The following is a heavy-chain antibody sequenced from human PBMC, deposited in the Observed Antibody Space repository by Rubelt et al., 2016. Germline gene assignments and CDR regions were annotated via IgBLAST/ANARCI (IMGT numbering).Heavy chain of an antibody. V-gene: IGHV3-23*01. J-gene: IGHJ3*02. CDR2: ISGSGGST. Sequence: GLEWVSAISGSGGSTYYADSVKGRFTISRDNSKNTLYLQMNSLRAEDTAVYYCAAEPQQLGKDAFDIWGQGTMVTVSS. CDR3: AAEPQQLGKDAFDI. D-gene: IGHD6-13*01.